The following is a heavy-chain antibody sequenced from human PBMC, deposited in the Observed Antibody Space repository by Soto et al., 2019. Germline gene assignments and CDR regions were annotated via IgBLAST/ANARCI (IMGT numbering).Heavy chain of an antibody. CDR3: ARPYNGHGGVGAFDI. D-gene: IGHD1-20*01. J-gene: IGHJ3*02. V-gene: IGHV3-33*01. Sequence: GGSLRLSCAASGFTFSSYGMHWVRQAPGKGLEWVAVIWYDGSNKYYADSVKGRFTISRDNSKNTLYLQMNSLRAEDTAVYYCARPYNGHGGVGAFDIWGQGTMVTVSS. CDR1: GFTFSSYG. CDR2: IWYDGSNK.